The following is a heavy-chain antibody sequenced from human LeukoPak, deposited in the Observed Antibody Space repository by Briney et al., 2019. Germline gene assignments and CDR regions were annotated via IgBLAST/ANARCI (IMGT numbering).Heavy chain of an antibody. J-gene: IGHJ4*02. D-gene: IGHD3-10*01. Sequence: SETLSLTCTVSGGSIGSYYWSWIRQPPGKGLEWIGYIYYSGSTNYNPSLKSRVTISVDTSKNQFSLKLSSVTAADTAVYYCARGRWDGSGSYYVVFDYWGQGTLVTVSS. CDR3: ARGRWDGSGSYYVVFDY. CDR1: GGSIGSYY. CDR2: IYYSGST. V-gene: IGHV4-59*01.